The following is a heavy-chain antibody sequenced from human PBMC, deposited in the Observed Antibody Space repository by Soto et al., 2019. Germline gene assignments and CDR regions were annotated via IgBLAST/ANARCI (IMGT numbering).Heavy chain of an antibody. Sequence: QVQLVQSGAEVKKPGASVKVSCKASGYTFTSYGISWVRQAPGQGLEWMGWISAYNGNTNYAQKLQGRVTMTTDTTPSTAYMELRVLRSDDTAVYYCARDLIVGATTPYYFDYWGQGTLVTVSS. CDR1: GYTFTSYG. J-gene: IGHJ4*02. CDR3: ARDLIVGATTPYYFDY. CDR2: ISAYNGNT. V-gene: IGHV1-18*01. D-gene: IGHD1-26*01.